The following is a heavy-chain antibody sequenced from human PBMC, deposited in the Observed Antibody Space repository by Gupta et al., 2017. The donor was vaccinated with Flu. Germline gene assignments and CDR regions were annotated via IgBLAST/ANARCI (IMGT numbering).Heavy chain of an antibody. V-gene: IGHV1-24*01. CDR1: GYTLTELS. D-gene: IGHD3-22*01. J-gene: IGHJ6*02. CDR3: ATGSQRSGYLGHYYYYGMDV. Sequence: QVQLVQSGAEVKKPGASVKVSCKVSGYTLTELSMHWVRQAPGKGLEWMGGFDPEDGETIYAQKFQGRVTMTEDTSTDTAYMELSSLRSEDTAVYYCATGSQRSGYLGHYYYYGMDVWGQGTTVTVSS. CDR2: FDPEDGET.